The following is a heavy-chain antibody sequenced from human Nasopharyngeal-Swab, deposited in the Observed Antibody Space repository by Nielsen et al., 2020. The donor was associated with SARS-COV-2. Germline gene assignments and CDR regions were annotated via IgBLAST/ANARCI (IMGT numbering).Heavy chain of an antibody. Sequence: GGSLRPSCATPGFTSSTYWMTWVRQAPGQGLGWAANIKQDGSEKYNIDSVKGRFTISRDNAKSPLFLEMNSLRVEDTAVYYCARVLLRALGKFGEGYAFDIWGQGTMVTVSS. CDR2: IKQDGSEK. D-gene: IGHD3-10*01. CDR3: ARVLLRALGKFGEGYAFDI. V-gene: IGHV3-7*02. CDR1: GFTSSTYW. J-gene: IGHJ3*02.